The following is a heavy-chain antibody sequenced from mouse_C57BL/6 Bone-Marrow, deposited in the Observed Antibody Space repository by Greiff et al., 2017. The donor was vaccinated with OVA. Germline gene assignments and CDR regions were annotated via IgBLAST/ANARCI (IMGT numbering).Heavy chain of an antibody. J-gene: IGHJ2*01. D-gene: IGHD4-1*02. CDR3: ARSNWGGFFDY. V-gene: IGHV7-3*01. CDR1: GFTFTDYY. Sequence: EVQGVESGGGLVQPGGSLSLSCAASGFTFTDYYMSWVRQPPGKALEWLGFIRTKANGYTTEYSASVKGRFTISRDNSQSILYLQMNALRAEDSATYYCARSNWGGFFDYWGQGTTLTVSS. CDR2: IRTKANGYTT.